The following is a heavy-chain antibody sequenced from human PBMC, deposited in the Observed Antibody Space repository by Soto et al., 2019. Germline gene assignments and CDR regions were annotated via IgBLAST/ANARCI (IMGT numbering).Heavy chain of an antibody. Sequence: GASVKVSCKASGYPFTSYFIHWVRQAPGERLEWMGWIDTGRGNTQYPQKFQGRITITRDTPATTVYMELSSLRSEDTAVYYCVRGPNSGSFDIWGQGTLVTVSS. CDR1: GYPFTSYF. CDR2: IDTGRGNT. D-gene: IGHD5-12*01. V-gene: IGHV1-3*04. CDR3: VRGPNSGSFDI. J-gene: IGHJ3*02.